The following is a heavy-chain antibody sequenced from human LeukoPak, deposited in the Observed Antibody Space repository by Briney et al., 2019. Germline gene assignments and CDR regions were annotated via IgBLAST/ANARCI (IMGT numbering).Heavy chain of an antibody. CDR1: GFTVSSNY. CDR2: IYSGGST. V-gene: IGHV3-66*01. D-gene: IGHD6-19*01. CDR3: ARDQAGRGGFDY. Sequence: TGGSLRLSCAASGFTVSSNYMSWVRQAPGKGLEWVSVIYSGGSTYYADSVKGRFTISRDNSKNTLYLEMNSLRAEDTAVYYCARDQAGRGGFDYWGQGTLVTVSS. J-gene: IGHJ4*02.